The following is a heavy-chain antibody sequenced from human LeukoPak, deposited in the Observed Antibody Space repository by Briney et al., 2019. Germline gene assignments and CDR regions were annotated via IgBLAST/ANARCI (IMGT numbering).Heavy chain of an antibody. CDR1: GYTFTNYG. Sequence: ASVKVSCKTSGYTFTNYGISWVRQAPGLGLEWMGWISPYNGNTNYAQRFQGRVTMTTDTSTSTAYMELRSPRFDDTAVYYCARDGGYFDYWGRGTLVTVSS. CDR2: ISPYNGNT. CDR3: ARDGGYFDY. V-gene: IGHV1-18*01. J-gene: IGHJ4*02.